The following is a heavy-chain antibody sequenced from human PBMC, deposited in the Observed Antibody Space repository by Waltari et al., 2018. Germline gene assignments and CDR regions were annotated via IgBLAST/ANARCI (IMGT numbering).Heavy chain of an antibody. V-gene: IGHV3-30*18. Sequence: QVQLVESGGGVVQPGRSLRISCTASGFTFNTYGMQWVRQAPGKGLEWVALISYSGISKYYADSVKGRFTISRDNSENTVYLEMNSLRPEDTAVYYCAKEQDKWLQSALDYWGQGIPVTVSS. D-gene: IGHD5-12*01. CDR2: ISYSGISK. J-gene: IGHJ4*02. CDR1: GFTFNTYG. CDR3: AKEQDKWLQSALDY.